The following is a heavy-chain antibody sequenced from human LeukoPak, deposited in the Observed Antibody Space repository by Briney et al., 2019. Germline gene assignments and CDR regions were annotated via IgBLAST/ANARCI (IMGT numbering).Heavy chain of an antibody. D-gene: IGHD6-6*01. CDR3: ARSNPDGSSSKGYFDF. Sequence: PSETLSLTCTVSGGSISSSSYYWGWIRQPPGKGLECIGTIYYSGSTFYNPSLKSRVTISVDTPENQFSLKLSSVTAADTAVYYCARSNPDGSSSKGYFDFWGQGTLVTVSS. V-gene: IGHV4-39*01. J-gene: IGHJ4*02. CDR1: GGSISSSSYY. CDR2: IYYSGST.